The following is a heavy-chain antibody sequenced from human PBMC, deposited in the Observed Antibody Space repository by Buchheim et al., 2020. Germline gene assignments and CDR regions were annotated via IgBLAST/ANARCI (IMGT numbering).Heavy chain of an antibody. Sequence: VKKPGASVKISCKASGYTFTKYAIHWVRQAPGQRLQWMGWIIPGDGNTKYSQRFQDRVTITRETSASTADMELSSLRPEDTAVYYCARVSNLIPPHWYFDSWGQGT. CDR2: IIPGDGNT. CDR3: ARVSNLIPPHWYFDS. V-gene: IGHV1-3*01. CDR1: GYTFTKYA. D-gene: IGHD1-1*01. J-gene: IGHJ4*02.